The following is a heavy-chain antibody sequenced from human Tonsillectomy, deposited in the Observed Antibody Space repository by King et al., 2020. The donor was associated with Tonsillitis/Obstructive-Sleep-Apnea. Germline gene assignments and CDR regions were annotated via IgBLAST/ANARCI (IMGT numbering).Heavy chain of an antibody. Sequence: VQLQESGPGLVKPSETLSLTCSVSGGSITNYYWSWIRQPPGEGLEWIANIFYSGSTNYNPSLRSRLTISLDTSKNQFSLKLSSVTAADTAVYYCARGPQWLVPLSYYMDVWRKGTALSVSS. J-gene: IGHJ6*03. CDR3: ARGPQWLVPLSYYMDV. CDR2: IFYSGST. CDR1: GGSITNYY. V-gene: IGHV4-59*01. D-gene: IGHD6-19*01.